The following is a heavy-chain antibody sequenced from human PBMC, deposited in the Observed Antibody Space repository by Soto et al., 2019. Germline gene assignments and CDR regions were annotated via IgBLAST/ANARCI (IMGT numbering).Heavy chain of an antibody. D-gene: IGHD3-16*01. CDR3: ARRATFGSLSWFEP. J-gene: IGHJ5*02. V-gene: IGHV1-8*01. Sequence: ASVKVSCKASGYSFTNNDVSWVRQASGQGLEWMGWMNPGSGDTGYAQKFQGRVTMTRDISIATAYMELSSLRSDDTAIYYWARRATFGSLSWFEPWGQGTLVTVSS. CDR2: MNPGSGDT. CDR1: GYSFTNND.